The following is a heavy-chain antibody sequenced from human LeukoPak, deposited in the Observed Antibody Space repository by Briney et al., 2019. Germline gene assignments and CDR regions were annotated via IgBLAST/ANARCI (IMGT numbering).Heavy chain of an antibody. CDR2: IYYSGST. J-gene: IGHJ4*02. Sequence: SETLSLTCTVSGGSISTDGYYWSWIRQHPGKGLEWIEYIYYSGSTYYNPSLKSRVTISVDTSKNQFSLKLSSVTAADTAVYYCARAKSGELILDYWGQGTLVTVSS. CDR3: ARAKSGELILDY. CDR1: GGSISTDGYY. D-gene: IGHD1-26*01. V-gene: IGHV4-31*03.